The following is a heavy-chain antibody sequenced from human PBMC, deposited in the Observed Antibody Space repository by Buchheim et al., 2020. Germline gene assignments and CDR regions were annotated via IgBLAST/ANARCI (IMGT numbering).Heavy chain of an antibody. J-gene: IGHJ5*02. CDR1: GFTFSSYA. D-gene: IGHD2-15*01. CDR2: ISYDGSNK. V-gene: IGHV3-30*04. CDR3: ARERASDIVVVVAASDKTSDNWFDP. Sequence: QVQLVESGGGVVQPGGSLRLSCAASGFTFSSYAMHWVRQAPGKGLEWVAVISYDGSNKYYADSVKGRFTISRDNSKNTLYLQMNSLRAEDTAVYYCARERASDIVVVVAASDKTSDNWFDPWGQGTL.